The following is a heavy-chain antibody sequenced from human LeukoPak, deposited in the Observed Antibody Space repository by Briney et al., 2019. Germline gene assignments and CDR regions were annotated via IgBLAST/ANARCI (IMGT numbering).Heavy chain of an antibody. CDR3: ARDEHQYFHASSGRFDY. D-gene: IGHD6-19*01. Sequence: GGSLRLSCAASGFTFSSYWMGWVRQAPGKGLEWVANIKQDGSEKYYVGSVRGRFTISRDNTKNSLYLQMNSLRAEDTAVYYCARDEHQYFHASSGRFDYWGQGILVTVSS. CDR1: GFTFSSYW. CDR2: IKQDGSEK. V-gene: IGHV3-7*04. J-gene: IGHJ4*02.